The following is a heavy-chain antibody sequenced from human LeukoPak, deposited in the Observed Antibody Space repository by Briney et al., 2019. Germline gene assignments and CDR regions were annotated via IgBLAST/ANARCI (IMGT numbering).Heavy chain of an antibody. CDR2: INQDGSET. CDR3: AREVRGRTRGMDV. CDR1: GFTFSNAW. Sequence: PGGSLRLSCAASGFTFSNAWMNWVRQAPGKGLEWLANINQDGSETYYVDSVKGRFTISRDNAKNSLYLQMYSLRAEDTAVYYCAREVRGRTRGMDVWGQGTTVTVSS. J-gene: IGHJ6*02. V-gene: IGHV3-7*03. D-gene: IGHD2-21*01.